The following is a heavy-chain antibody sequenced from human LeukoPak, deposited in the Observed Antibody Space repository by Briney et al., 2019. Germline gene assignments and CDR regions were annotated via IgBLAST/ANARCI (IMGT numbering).Heavy chain of an antibody. CDR1: GASNSDGDYT. J-gene: IGHJ6*03. D-gene: IGHD2-15*01. CDR3: ATGLAGPAIESPSFYYDYMDV. Sequence: SETLSLTCSPSGASNSDGDYTWTWIRQPAGKGLAWIGRVTTTGTTNYNPSLKSRVTISLDTSKNLLFLQLTSVTAADTAVYYCATGLAGPAIESPSFYYDYMDVWGKGTTVTVSS. V-gene: IGHV4-61*02. CDR2: VTTTGTT.